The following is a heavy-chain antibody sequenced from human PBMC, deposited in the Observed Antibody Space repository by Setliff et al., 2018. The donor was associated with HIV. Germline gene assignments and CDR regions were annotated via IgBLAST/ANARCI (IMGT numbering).Heavy chain of an antibody. D-gene: IGHD3-10*01. J-gene: IGHJ4*02. V-gene: IGHV4-34*01. CDR3: ATKRVVRGRPFDS. CDR2: INHSGST. CDR1: GGSASGYY. Sequence: PSETLSLTCAVYGGSASGYYWTWTRHLPGRGLQWIGEINHSGSTTYNPSLKSRIKISVDMSKNQFSLNMTSVTAADTAVYYCATKRVVRGRPFDSWGQGTLVTVSS.